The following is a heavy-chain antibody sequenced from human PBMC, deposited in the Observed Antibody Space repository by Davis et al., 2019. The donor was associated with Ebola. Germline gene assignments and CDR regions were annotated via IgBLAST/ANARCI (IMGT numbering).Heavy chain of an antibody. D-gene: IGHD5-18*01. CDR2: TYYSSKWYN. CDR1: GDSVSTAG. Sequence: PSETLSLTCAISGDSVSTAGWNWIRQSPSRGLEWLGRTYYSSKWYNDYAVSVKSRITINPDTSKNQFSLHLNSVTPEDTALYYCARGWLRGGMDVWGEGTTVTV. CDR3: ARGWLRGGMDV. J-gene: IGHJ6*02. V-gene: IGHV6-1*01.